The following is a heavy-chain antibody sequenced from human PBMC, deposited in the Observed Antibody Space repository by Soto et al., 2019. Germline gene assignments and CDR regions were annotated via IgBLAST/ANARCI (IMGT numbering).Heavy chain of an antibody. V-gene: IGHV3-74*01. CDR3: ARDLGYYDTSGKRSAFDI. CDR1: GFTFSSYW. D-gene: IGHD3-22*01. Sequence: PGGSLRLSCADSGFTFSSYWMHWVRQAPGKGLGWVSRINSDGSSTSYADSVKGRFTISRDNAKNTLYLQMNSLRAEDTAVYYCARDLGYYDTSGKRSAFDISGQRTMVTVSS. CDR2: INSDGSST. J-gene: IGHJ3*02.